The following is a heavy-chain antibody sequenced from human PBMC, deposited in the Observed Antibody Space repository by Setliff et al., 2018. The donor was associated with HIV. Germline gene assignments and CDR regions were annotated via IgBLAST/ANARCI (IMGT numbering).Heavy chain of an antibody. D-gene: IGHD1-26*01. CDR2: INPSGGST. CDR1: GYTFTNSY. CDR3: ARGGHYSGSYLPRDYYMDV. Sequence: ASVKVSCKASGYTFTNSYIHWVRQAPGQGLEWLGMINPSGGSTTYAQKFQGRVTMTRDTFTSTVYMDLSSLRSEDTAVYYCARGGHYSGSYLPRDYYMDVWGKGTTVTVSS. V-gene: IGHV1-46*01. J-gene: IGHJ6*03.